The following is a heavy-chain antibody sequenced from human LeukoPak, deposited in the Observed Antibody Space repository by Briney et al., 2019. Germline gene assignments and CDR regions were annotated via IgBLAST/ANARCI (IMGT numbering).Heavy chain of an antibody. CDR3: ARGDHDYGDYTFDY. J-gene: IGHJ4*02. CDR1: GDSVSNNIAT. Sequence: SQTLSLTCAISGDSVSNNIATWNWVRQSPSRGLEWLGRTYYRSRWGNDYAISVKGRITINPDTSKNQFSLKLSSVTAADTAVYYCARGDHDYGDYTFDYWGQGTLVTVSS. V-gene: IGHV6-1*01. D-gene: IGHD4-17*01. CDR2: TYYRSRWGN.